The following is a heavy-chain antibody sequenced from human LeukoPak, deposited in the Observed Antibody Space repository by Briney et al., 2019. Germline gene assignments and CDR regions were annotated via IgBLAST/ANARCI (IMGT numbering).Heavy chain of an antibody. Sequence: SETLSLTCTVSGGSIYSSGSYWGWIRQPPGKGLEWIGCVYYGGDAYYNPSLKSRVTISADLSKNQFSLSLISVTAADTALYYCARLFSRGWPYYYGLGAWGQGTTVTVSS. V-gene: IGHV4-39*01. D-gene: IGHD6-19*01. CDR1: GGSIYSSGSY. J-gene: IGHJ6*02. CDR2: VYYGGDA. CDR3: ARLFSRGWPYYYGLGA.